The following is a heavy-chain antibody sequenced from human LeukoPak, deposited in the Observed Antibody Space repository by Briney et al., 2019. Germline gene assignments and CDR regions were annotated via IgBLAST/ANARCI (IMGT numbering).Heavy chain of an antibody. J-gene: IGHJ3*02. CDR1: GGSFSGYY. CDR3: ARGGIVLMVYAIPRAAFDI. V-gene: IGHV4-34*01. D-gene: IGHD2-8*01. Sequence: SETLSLTCAVYGGSFSGYYWSWIRQPPGKGLEWIGEINHSGSTNYNPSLKSQVTISVDTSKNQFSLKLSSVTAADTAVYYCARGGIVLMVYAIPRAAFDIWGQGTMVTVSS. CDR2: INHSGST.